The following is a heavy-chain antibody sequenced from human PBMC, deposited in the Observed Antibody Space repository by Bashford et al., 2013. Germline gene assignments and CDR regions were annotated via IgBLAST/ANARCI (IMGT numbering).Heavy chain of an antibody. J-gene: IGHJ4*02. CDR1: GYTFTDHY. CDR3: ARVGDGNNFLYYFDF. D-gene: IGHD5-24*01. V-gene: IGHV1-2*02. Sequence: VASVKVSCKASGYTFTDHYIHWVRRAPGQGLEWMGCINPNTGGTNDAQRFQGRVTLTRDTSISTAYMELSDLRTDDTAVYYCARVGDGNNFLYYFDFWGQGTLVTVSS. CDR2: INPNTGGT.